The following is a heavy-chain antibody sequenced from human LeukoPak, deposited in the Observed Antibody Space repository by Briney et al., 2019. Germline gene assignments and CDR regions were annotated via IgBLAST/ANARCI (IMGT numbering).Heavy chain of an antibody. CDR2: ITTSSTYI. CDR3: ARDEYTYGETPLQH. CDR1: GFSFNSFG. D-gene: IGHD5-18*01. Sequence: GGSLRLSCAASGFSFNSFGMDWVRQAPGKGLEWISSITTSSTYIYYADSVKGRFTISRDNAKNSLYLQMNSLRAEDTAIYYCARDEYTYGETPLQHWGQGTLVTVSS. J-gene: IGHJ1*01. V-gene: IGHV3-21*01.